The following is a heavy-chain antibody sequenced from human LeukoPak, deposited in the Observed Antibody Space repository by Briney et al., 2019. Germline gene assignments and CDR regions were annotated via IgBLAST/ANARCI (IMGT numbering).Heavy chain of an antibody. J-gene: IGHJ4*02. CDR1: GYTFTGYY. CDR3: ARDGADMYYYDNTGYYYLDY. CDR2: INPNSGGT. D-gene: IGHD3-22*01. V-gene: IGHV1-2*02. Sequence: ASVKVSCKASGYTFTGYYMHWVRQAPGQGLEWMGWINPNSGGTNYAQKFQGRVTMTRDTSISTAYMELSRLRSDDTAVYFCARDGADMYYYDNTGYYYLDYWGQGTLVTVSS.